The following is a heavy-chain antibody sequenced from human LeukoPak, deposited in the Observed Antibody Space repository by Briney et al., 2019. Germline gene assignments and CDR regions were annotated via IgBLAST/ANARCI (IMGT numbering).Heavy chain of an antibody. CDR1: GFTFSSYA. J-gene: IGHJ4*02. Sequence: GGSLRLSCAASGFTFSSYAMHWVRQAPGKGLEWVAVISYDGSNKYYADSVKGRFTISRDNSKNTLYLQMNSLRAEDTAVYYCARDWCSSTSCYTSPDYWGQGTLVTVSS. D-gene: IGHD2-2*02. CDR2: ISYDGSNK. V-gene: IGHV3-30*01. CDR3: ARDWCSSTSCYTSPDY.